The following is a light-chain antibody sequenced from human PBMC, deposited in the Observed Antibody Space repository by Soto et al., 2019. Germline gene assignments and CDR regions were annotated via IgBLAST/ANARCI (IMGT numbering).Light chain of an antibody. J-gene: IGKJ2*01. CDR1: QSVSSSY. V-gene: IGKV3-20*01. CDR3: QQYGSSPNT. Sequence: EIVLTQSPDTLSLSPGERATISCRASQSVSSSYLAWYQQKPGQAPRLLIYGASSRATGIPDRFSGSGSGTDFTLSISRLEPEDLAVYYCQQYGSSPNTFGQGTKLEIK. CDR2: GAS.